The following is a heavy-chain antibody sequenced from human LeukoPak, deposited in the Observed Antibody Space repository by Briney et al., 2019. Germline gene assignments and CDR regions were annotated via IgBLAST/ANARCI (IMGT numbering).Heavy chain of an antibody. J-gene: IGHJ4*02. V-gene: IGHV3-23*01. D-gene: IGHD6-6*01. CDR1: GFTFTNYA. CDR3: AKAGSLAIAARQNY. CDR2: ISGDDGTT. Sequence: GGSLRLSCAASGFTFTNYAMNWVRQAPGKGLEWVSGISGDDGTTFYADSVKGRFTISRDNSKNTLYLQMNSLRAEDTAVYYCAKAGSLAIAARQNYWGQGTLVTVSS.